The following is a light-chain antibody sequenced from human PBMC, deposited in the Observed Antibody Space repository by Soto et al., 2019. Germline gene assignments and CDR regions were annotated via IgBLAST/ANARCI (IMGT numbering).Light chain of an antibody. Sequence: QSALTQPASVSGSPGQSSTISCTGSGRDIGAYDYVSWYQQHPGKAPKLMIYEATQRPSGVSNRFSASKSGNTASLTISGLQAEDESDYYCCSYAGSQTWVFGGGTKLTVL. J-gene: IGLJ3*02. CDR3: CSYAGSQTWV. CDR2: EAT. V-gene: IGLV2-23*01. CDR1: GRDIGAYDY.